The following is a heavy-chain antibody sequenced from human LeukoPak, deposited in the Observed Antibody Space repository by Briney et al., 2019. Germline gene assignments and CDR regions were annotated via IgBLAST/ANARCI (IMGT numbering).Heavy chain of an antibody. D-gene: IGHD5-24*01. CDR3: AKDYGDGYNG. J-gene: IGHJ4*02. Sequence: GWAVRLSCAASGFTYRSYGMHGVRQAPSKGREWVAVIAYDGSNKYYAESVKGRFTISRDNSKNPLYLQMNSLRAEDTAVYYCAKDYGDGYNGWSQGTLVTVYS. CDR2: IAYDGSNK. V-gene: IGHV3-30*18. CDR1: GFTYRSYG.